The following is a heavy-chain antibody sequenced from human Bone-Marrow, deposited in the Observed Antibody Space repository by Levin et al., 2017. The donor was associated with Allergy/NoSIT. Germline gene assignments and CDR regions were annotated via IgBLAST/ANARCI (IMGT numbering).Heavy chain of an antibody. V-gene: IGHV3-21*01. J-gene: IGHJ4*02. D-gene: IGHD1-26*01. Sequence: GESLKISCAASGFAFNTYSMNWVRQAPGKGLEWVSSITSTSTYIYYADSIKGRFTISRDNAKNSLYLQMGSLRAEDTAVYYCVRVAPHSKLGATSAPDYWGQGTLVTVSS. CDR3: VRVAPHSKLGATSAPDY. CDR1: GFAFNTYS. CDR2: ITSTSTYI.